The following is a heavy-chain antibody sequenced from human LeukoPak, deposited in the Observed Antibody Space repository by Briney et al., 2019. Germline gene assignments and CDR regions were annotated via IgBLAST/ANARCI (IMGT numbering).Heavy chain of an antibody. CDR1: GFIFSDAW. D-gene: IGHD3-10*01. CDR3: TTVYYGSGNTPVSDY. CDR2: IKRKTDGGTA. Sequence: PGGSLRLSCAASGFIFSDAWMSWVRQAPGKGLEWVGRIKRKTDGGTADYAAPVKGRFTISREDSKNTLYLQMNSLKTEDTAVYYCTTVYYGSGNTPVSDYWGQGTLVSVSS. V-gene: IGHV3-15*01. J-gene: IGHJ4*02.